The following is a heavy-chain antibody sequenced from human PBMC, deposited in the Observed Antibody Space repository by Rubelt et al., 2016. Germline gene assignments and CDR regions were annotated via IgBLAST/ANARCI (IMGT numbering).Heavy chain of an antibody. Sequence: QVQLQQWGAGLLKPSETLSLTCAVYGGSFSVYYWSWIRQPPGKGLEWIGEINHSGGTNYNPSLKSRCPIAVDTSKNQFSLKLSSVTAADTAVYYCTRDLGGGYYYGMDVWGQGTTVTVSS. CDR3: TRDLGGGYYYGMDV. D-gene: IGHD3-16*01. CDR1: GGSFSVYY. V-gene: IGHV4-34*01. J-gene: IGHJ6*02. CDR2: INHSGGT.